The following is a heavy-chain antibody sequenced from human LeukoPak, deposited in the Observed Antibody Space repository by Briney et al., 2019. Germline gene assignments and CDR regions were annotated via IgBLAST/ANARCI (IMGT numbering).Heavy chain of an antibody. CDR3: AREAVHDFWSGYYNYYYYYMDV. CDR1: GGTFSSYA. Sequence: SVKVSCKASGGTFSSYAISWVRQAPGQGLEWMGGIIPIFGTANYAQKFQGRVTITTDESTSTAYIELSSLRYEDTAVYYCAREAVHDFWSGYYNYYYYYMDVWGKGTTVTVSS. V-gene: IGHV1-69*05. CDR2: IIPIFGTA. D-gene: IGHD3-3*01. J-gene: IGHJ6*03.